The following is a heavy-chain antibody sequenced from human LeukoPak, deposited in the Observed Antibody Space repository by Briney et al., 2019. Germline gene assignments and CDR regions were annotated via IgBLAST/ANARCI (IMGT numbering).Heavy chain of an antibody. CDR3: ATNYYDSSGYYPDPYFDY. CDR1: GYTFTSYG. V-gene: IGHV1-18*01. D-gene: IGHD3-22*01. Sequence: GASVKVSCKASGYTFTSYGISWVRQAPGQGLEWMGWISAYNGNTNYAQKLQGRVTMTTDTSTSTAYMELSSLRSEDTAVYYCATNYYDSSGYYPDPYFDYWGQGTLVTVSS. CDR2: ISAYNGNT. J-gene: IGHJ4*02.